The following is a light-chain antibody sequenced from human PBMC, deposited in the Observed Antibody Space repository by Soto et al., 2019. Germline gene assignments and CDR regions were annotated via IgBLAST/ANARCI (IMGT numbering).Light chain of an antibody. J-gene: IGKJ1*01. CDR1: QSVSSSS. V-gene: IGKV3-20*01. Sequence: EIVLTQSTGTLSLSPGERATLSCRASQSVSSSSLAWYQQKRGQAPRLLVYGASSRATGIPDRFSGSGSGTDFTLTISTLEPDDFAVYYCQHYVSSPWTFGQGTNVEIK. CDR3: QHYVSSPWT. CDR2: GAS.